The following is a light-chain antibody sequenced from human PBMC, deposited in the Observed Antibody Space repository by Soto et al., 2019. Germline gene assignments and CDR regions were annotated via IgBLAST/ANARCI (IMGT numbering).Light chain of an antibody. Sequence: QSALTQPASVSGSPGQSITISCTGTSSDVGSYNLVSWYQQHPGKAPKLMIYGGNKRPSGVSNRFSGSKSANTASLTISGPQTEAEAHYYCCSYAGTNTFVFGTGTKLTVL. CDR3: CSYAGTNTFV. CDR1: SSDVGSYNL. V-gene: IGLV2-23*01. CDR2: GGN. J-gene: IGLJ1*01.